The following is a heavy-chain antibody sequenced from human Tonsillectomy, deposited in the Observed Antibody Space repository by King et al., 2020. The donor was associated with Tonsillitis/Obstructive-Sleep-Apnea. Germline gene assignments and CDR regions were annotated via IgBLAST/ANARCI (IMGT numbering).Heavy chain of an antibody. CDR1: GFSFGNYL. J-gene: IGHJ6*03. Sequence: VQLVESGGGLVQPGGSLRLSCAASGFSFGNYLMSWVRQAPGKGLEWVANIRQDGSEKKYVDSVKGRFTISRDNAKNSLDLQMNSLRVEDTAVYYCARVGSIASTPHYYYYRDVWGKGTTVTVSS. D-gene: IGHD6-6*01. CDR2: IRQDGSEK. CDR3: ARVGSIASTPHYYYYRDV. V-gene: IGHV3-7*01.